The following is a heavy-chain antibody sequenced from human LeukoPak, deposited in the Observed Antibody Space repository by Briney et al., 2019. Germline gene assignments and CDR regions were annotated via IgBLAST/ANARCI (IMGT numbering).Heavy chain of an antibody. CDR3: ARYDREAWFDP. V-gene: IGHV4-31*03. J-gene: IGHJ5*02. D-gene: IGHD3-16*01. CDR1: GGSITSGGYY. Sequence: SETLSLTCTVSGGSITSGGYYWSWIRQHPGKGLEWIGYIYYSGSTYYNPSLKSRVTISVDTSKNQFSLKLSSVTAADTAVYYCARYDREAWFDPWGQGTLVTVSS. CDR2: IYYSGST.